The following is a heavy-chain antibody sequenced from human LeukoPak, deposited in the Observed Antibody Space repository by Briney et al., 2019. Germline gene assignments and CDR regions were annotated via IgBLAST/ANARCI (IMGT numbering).Heavy chain of an antibody. CDR2: LSYDGGEI. D-gene: IGHD3-16*01. CDR3: ARDKPRGSYDGSIFDS. CDR1: GLTFSTSG. Sequence: GGSLRLSCTASGLTFSTSGFNWVRQAPGKGLEWVAILSYDGGEIYYVDSVKGRFTLSRDNAKSSVYLQMNSLRAEDAAVYYCARDKPRGSYDGSIFDSWGQGTLVTVSS. J-gene: IGHJ4*02. V-gene: IGHV3-7*01.